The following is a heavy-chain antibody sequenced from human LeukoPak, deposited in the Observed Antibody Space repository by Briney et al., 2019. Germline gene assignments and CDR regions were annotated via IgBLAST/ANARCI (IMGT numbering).Heavy chain of an antibody. CDR2: IRYDGSNK. D-gene: IGHD6-19*01. Sequence: GGSLRLSCAASGFTFSSYGMHWVRQAPGKGLEWEAFIRYDGSNKYYADSVKGRFTISRDNSKNTLYLQMNSLRAEDTAVYYCAKHPKYSSGWYLDYWGQGTLVTVSS. J-gene: IGHJ4*02. CDR1: GFTFSSYG. V-gene: IGHV3-30*02. CDR3: AKHPKYSSGWYLDY.